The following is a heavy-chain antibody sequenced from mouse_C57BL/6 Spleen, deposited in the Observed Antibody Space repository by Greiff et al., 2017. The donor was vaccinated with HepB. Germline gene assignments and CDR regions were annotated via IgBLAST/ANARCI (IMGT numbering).Heavy chain of an antibody. D-gene: IGHD3-2*02. V-gene: IGHV5-4*03. CDR2: ISDGGSYT. Sequence: EVKLVESGGGLVKPGGSLKLSCAASGFTFSSYAMSWVRQTPEKRLEWVATISDGGSYTYYPDNVKGRFTISRDNAKNNLYLQMSHLKSEDTAMYYCASETAQATGFAYWGQGTLVTVSA. CDR1: GFTFSSYA. J-gene: IGHJ3*01. CDR3: ASETAQATGFAY.